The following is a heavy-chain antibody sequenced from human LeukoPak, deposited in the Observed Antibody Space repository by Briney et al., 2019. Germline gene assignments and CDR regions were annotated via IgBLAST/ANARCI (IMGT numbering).Heavy chain of an antibody. CDR3: ARVLLYGSGSYYNVRGNFDY. D-gene: IGHD3-10*01. CDR1: GGTFSSYA. V-gene: IGHV1-18*01. Sequence: ASVKVSCKASGGTFSSYAISWVRQAPGQGLEWMGWISAYNGNTNYAQKLQGRVAMTTDTSTSTAYMELRSLRSDDTAVYYCARVLLYGSGSYYNVRGNFDYWGQGTLVTVSS. J-gene: IGHJ4*02. CDR2: ISAYNGNT.